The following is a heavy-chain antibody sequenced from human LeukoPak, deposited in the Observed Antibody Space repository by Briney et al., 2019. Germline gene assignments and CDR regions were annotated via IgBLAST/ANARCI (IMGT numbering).Heavy chain of an antibody. CDR2: INHSGST. CDR1: GGSFSGYY. CDR3: ARSGGSGYNENYFDY. V-gene: IGHV4-34*01. J-gene: IGHJ4*02. Sequence: SETLSLTCAVYGGSFSGYYWSWIRQPPGKGLEWIGEINHSGSTNYNPSLKSRVTISVDTSKNQFSLKLSSVTAADTAVYYCARSGGSGYNENYFDYWGQGTLVTVSS. D-gene: IGHD3-22*01.